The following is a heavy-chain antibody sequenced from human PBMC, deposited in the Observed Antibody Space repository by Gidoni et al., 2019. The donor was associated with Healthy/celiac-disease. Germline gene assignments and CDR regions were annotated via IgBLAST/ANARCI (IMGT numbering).Heavy chain of an antibody. J-gene: IGHJ4*02. Sequence: QITLKESGPTLVKPTQTLTLTCTFSGFSLSTSGVGVGWIRQPPGKALEWLALIYWDDDKRYSPSLKSRLTITKDTSKNQVVLTMTNMDPVDTATYYCAHMGTGLVVAATVYPPPDYWGQGTLVTVSS. CDR2: IYWDDDK. CDR1: GFSLSTSGVG. D-gene: IGHD2-15*01. V-gene: IGHV2-5*02. CDR3: AHMGTGLVVAATVYPPPDY.